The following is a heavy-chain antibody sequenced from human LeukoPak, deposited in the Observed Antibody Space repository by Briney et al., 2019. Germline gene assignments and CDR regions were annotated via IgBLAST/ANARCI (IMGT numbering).Heavy chain of an antibody. V-gene: IGHV3-11*01. CDR1: GFTFSDYY. Sequence: GGSLRLSCAASGFTFSDYYMSWIRQAPGKGLEWVSYISSSGSTTYYADSVKGRFTISRDNAKNSLSLQMNSLRAEDTAVYYCARDPLYYYDGDAFDIWGQGTMVTVSS. J-gene: IGHJ3*02. CDR2: ISSSGSTT. D-gene: IGHD3-22*01. CDR3: ARDPLYYYDGDAFDI.